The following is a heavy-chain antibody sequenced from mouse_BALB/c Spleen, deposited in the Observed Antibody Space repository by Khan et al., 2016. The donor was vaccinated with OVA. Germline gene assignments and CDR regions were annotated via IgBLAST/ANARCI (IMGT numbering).Heavy chain of an antibody. CDR1: GYTFTNYW. V-gene: IGHV1-63*02. CDR3: ARPYYSATNNATMDD. J-gene: IGHJ4*01. D-gene: IGHD1-1*01. Sequence: QVQLQQSGAELVRPGTSVKMSCKAAGYTFTNYWIGWINQWPGHGLEWIGDIHPRNGTTNYPAKFKGQATLTADPSSHTASLQICSPTSEASAISYCARPYYSATNNATMDDWGQGTSVTVSA. CDR2: IHPRNGTT.